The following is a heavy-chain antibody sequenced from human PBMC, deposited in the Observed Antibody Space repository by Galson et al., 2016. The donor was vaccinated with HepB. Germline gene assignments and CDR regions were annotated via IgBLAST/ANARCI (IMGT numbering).Heavy chain of an antibody. Sequence: SETLSLTCTVSGDSISSYYWSWIRQPPGKGLEWIGYIYYIGSTNYNPSLKSRVTISVDTSKNQFSLKLRSVTAADTAVYYCARDRERAFDIWGQGTMVTVSS. V-gene: IGHV4-59*01. CDR1: GDSISSYY. CDR2: IYYIGST. J-gene: IGHJ3*02. CDR3: ARDRERAFDI.